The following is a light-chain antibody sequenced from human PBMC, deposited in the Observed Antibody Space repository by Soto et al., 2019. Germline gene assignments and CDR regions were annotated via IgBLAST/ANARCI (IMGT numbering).Light chain of an antibody. Sequence: QLVLTQSPSASASLGASVKFTCTLSSGHSSYAIAWHQQQPEKGPRYLMKVNSDGSHSKGDGIPDRFSGSNSGAERYLTISSLQSEDEADYYCQTWGTGIVVFGGGTKLTVL. V-gene: IGLV4-69*02. CDR2: VNSDGSH. CDR1: SGHSSYA. J-gene: IGLJ2*01. CDR3: QTWGTGIVV.